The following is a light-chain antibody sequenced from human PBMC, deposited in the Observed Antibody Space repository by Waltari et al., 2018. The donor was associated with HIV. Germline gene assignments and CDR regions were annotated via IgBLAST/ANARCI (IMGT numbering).Light chain of an antibody. CDR3: AAWDDSLNGWV. V-gene: IGLV1-44*01. Sequence: QSVLTQPPSASGTPGQRVTIPCSGSSSNIGSNTVNWYHQLPGTAPNLLIYSNNQRPSGVPDRFSGSKSGTSVSLAISGLQSEDDTDYYCAAWDDSLNGWVFGGGTKLTVL. CDR1: SSNIGSNT. J-gene: IGLJ3*02. CDR2: SNN.